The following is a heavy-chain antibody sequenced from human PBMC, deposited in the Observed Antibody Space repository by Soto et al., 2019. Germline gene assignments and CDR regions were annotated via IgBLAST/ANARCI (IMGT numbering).Heavy chain of an antibody. CDR2: ISWNSGSI. D-gene: IGHD3-10*01. J-gene: IGHJ3*02. CDR3: AKGRYGSGSSDAFDI. V-gene: IGHV3-9*01. Sequence: EVQLVESGGGLVQPGRSLRLSCAASGLTFDDYAMHWVRQAPGKGLEWVSGISWNSGSIGYADSVKGRFTISRDNAKNSLYLQMNSLRAEDTALYYCAKGRYGSGSSDAFDIWGQGTMVTVSS. CDR1: GLTFDDYA.